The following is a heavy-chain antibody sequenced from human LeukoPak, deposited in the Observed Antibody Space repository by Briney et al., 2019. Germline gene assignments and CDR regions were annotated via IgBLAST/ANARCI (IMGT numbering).Heavy chain of an antibody. J-gene: IGHJ4*02. CDR3: ARLGDYYDSSENY. V-gene: IGHV1-69*01. CDR1: GGTFSSYA. D-gene: IGHD3-22*01. CDR2: IIPIFGTA. Sequence: SVKVSCKASGGTFSSYAISWVRQAPGQGLEWMGGIIPIFGTANYAQKFQGRVTITADESTSTAYMELSSLRSEDTAVYYCARLGDYYDSSENYWGQGTLVTVSS.